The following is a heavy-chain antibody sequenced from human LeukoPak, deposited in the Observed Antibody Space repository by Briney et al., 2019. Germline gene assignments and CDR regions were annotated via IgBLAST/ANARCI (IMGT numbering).Heavy chain of an antibody. CDR2: IIPILGIA. D-gene: IGHD6-13*01. CDR3: AKTGYSSSWDFDY. Sequence: ASVKVSCKASGGTFSSYAISWVRQAPGQGLEWMGRIIPILGIANYAQKLQGRVTITADKSTSTAYMELSSLRSEDTAVYYCAKTGYSSSWDFDYWGQGTLVTVSS. J-gene: IGHJ4*02. CDR1: GGTFSSYA. V-gene: IGHV1-69*04.